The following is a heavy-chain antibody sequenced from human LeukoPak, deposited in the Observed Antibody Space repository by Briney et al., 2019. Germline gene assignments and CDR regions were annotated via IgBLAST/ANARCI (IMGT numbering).Heavy chain of an antibody. CDR2: MSGSGYYT. Sequence: GGSLRLSCAASGFAFSNFAMSWVRQAPGKGLEWVSAMSGSGYYTYYAESVKGRFTISRDNSKNTLYLHMNSLRADDTAVYYCAKMEGQRLYDYCMDVWGGGTTVTVSS. CDR1: GFAFSNFA. CDR3: AKMEGQRLYDYCMDV. J-gene: IGHJ6*03. V-gene: IGHV3-23*01. D-gene: IGHD3-3*01.